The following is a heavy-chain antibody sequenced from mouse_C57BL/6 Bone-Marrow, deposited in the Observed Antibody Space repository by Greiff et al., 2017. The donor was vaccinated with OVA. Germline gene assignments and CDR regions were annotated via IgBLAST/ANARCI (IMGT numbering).Heavy chain of an antibody. CDR3: ASTTVVAHWYFDV. D-gene: IGHD1-1*01. Sequence: VQLQQSGPGLVQPSQSLSITCTVSGFSLTSYGVHWVRQSPGKGLEWLGVIWRGGSTDYNAAFISRLSISKDNSKSQVFFKMNSLQADDTAIYYCASTTVVAHWYFDVWGTGTTVTVSS. V-gene: IGHV2-2*01. CDR2: IWRGGST. CDR1: GFSLTSYG. J-gene: IGHJ1*03.